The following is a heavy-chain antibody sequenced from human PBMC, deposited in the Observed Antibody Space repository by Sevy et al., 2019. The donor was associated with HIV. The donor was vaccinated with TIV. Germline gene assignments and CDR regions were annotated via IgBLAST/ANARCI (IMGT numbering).Heavy chain of an antibody. CDR1: GYSFSSHW. CDR2: IYPGDSDI. CDR3: XXXXXXXXXXXXXXYGMDV. Sequence: GESLKISCKGSGYSFSSHWIGWVRQMPGRGLEWMGIIYPGDSDIRYSPSFQGQVTLSAATSIDTAYLQWSSLKASDXXXXXXXXXXXXXXXXXXXXYGMDVWGQGTTVTVSS. J-gene: IGHJ6*02. V-gene: IGHV5-51*01.